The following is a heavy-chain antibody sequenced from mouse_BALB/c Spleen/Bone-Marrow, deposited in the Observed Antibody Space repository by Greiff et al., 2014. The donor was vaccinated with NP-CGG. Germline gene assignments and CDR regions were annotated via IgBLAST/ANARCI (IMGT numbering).Heavy chain of an antibody. CDR2: IRNKANGYTT. CDR3: ARDKGRVFFDY. Sequence: VQLKESGGGLVQPGGSLRLSCATSGFTFTDYYKNWVRQPPGKALEWLGFIRNKANGYTTEYSASVKSRFTISRDNSQNILYLQMNTLRVDDSATYYCARDKGRVFFDYWGQGTALTVSS. J-gene: IGHJ2*01. CDR1: GFTFTDYY. V-gene: IGHV7-3*02.